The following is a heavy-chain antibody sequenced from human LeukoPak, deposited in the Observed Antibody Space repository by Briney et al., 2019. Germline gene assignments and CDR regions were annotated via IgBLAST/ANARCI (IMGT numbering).Heavy chain of an antibody. V-gene: IGHV4-4*02. CDR2: IYHSGST. CDR1: GGSISSSNW. CDR3: ARDFGEAVAGPFDY. Sequence: SETLSLTCAVSGGSISSSNWWNWVRPPPGKGLEWIGEIYHSGSTNYNPSLKSRVTISVDKSKNQFSLKLSSVTAADTAVYYCARDFGEAVAGPFDYWGQGTLVTVSS. J-gene: IGHJ4*02. D-gene: IGHD6-19*01.